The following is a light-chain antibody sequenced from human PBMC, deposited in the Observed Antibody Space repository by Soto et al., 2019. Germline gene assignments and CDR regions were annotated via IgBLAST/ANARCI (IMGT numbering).Light chain of an antibody. CDR2: TIS. J-gene: IGLJ1*01. V-gene: IGLV7-43*01. CDR3: LLTEGGASV. CDR1: TGAVTSDSY. Sequence: QAVVTQEPSLTVSPGGTVTLTCASSTGAVTSDSYPSWFQQKPGQAPRALIYTISNKHSWTPARFSGSLLGGKAALTLSDVPRGQAVAVFSLLTEGGASVFGRGTK.